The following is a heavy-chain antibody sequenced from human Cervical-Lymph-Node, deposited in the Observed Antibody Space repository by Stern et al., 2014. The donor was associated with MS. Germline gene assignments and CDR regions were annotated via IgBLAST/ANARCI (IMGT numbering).Heavy chain of an antibody. CDR3: ARHSVGVKDFDS. D-gene: IGHD4-23*01. Sequence: QLQLQESGPGLVKPSETLSLTCTVSGGSIRTFSLSWIRQPPGRGLEWIGCVYYNGTTTHNPSHKSRVTMSVDTSRSQLSLRLRSVTAADTAVYYCARHSVGVKDFDSWGQGTIVTVSS. V-gene: IGHV4-59*01. CDR2: VYYNGTT. CDR1: GGSIRTFS. J-gene: IGHJ4*02.